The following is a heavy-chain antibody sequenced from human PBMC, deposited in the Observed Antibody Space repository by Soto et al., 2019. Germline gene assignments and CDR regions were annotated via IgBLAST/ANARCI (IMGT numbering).Heavy chain of an antibody. D-gene: IGHD3-3*01. V-gene: IGHV1-69*04. CDR1: GGTFSSYT. CDR2: IIPILGIA. J-gene: IGHJ4*02. CDR3: ARDNFSMGDFWSGYHFDY. Sequence: ASVKVSCKASGGTFSSYTISWVRQAPGQGLEWMGRIIPILGIANYAQKFQGRVTITADKSTSTAYMELSSLRSEDTAVYYCARDNFSMGDFWSGYHFDYWGQGTLVTVSS.